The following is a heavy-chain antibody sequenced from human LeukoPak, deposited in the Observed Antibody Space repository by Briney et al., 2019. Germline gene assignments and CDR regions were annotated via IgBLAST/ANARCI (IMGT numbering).Heavy chain of an antibody. CDR1: GGSFSGNY. CDR3: ARQRGYHYDSTTNRFSDL. CDR2: IDHSGRT. J-gene: IGHJ5*02. D-gene: IGHD3-22*01. Sequence: SETLSLTCAVYGGSFSGNYWSWIRQHPGKGLEWIGEIDHSGRTNYHPSLKSRVTISLDTSKNQFSLRLSSVTAADTAVYYCARQRGYHYDSTTNRFSDLWGQGTRVTVSS. V-gene: IGHV4-34*01.